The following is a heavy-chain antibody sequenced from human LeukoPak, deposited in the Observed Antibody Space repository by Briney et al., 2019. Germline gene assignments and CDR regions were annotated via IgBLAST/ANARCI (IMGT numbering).Heavy chain of an antibody. CDR2: IYYSGST. CDR1: GDSISSSSYY. CDR3: ARGKKIYKPLIAAAGWFDP. V-gene: IGHV4-39*01. J-gene: IGHJ5*02. Sequence: KPSETLSLTCTVSGDSISSSSYYWGWIRQPPGKGLEWIGSIYYSGSTYYNPSLKSRVTISVDTSKNQFSLKLTSMTAADTAVYYCARGKKIYKPLIAAAGWFDPWGQGTLVTVSS. D-gene: IGHD6-13*01.